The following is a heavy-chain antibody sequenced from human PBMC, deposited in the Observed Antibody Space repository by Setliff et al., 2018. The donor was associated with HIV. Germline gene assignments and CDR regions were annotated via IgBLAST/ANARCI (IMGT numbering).Heavy chain of an antibody. J-gene: IGHJ4*02. V-gene: IGHV3-23*01. CDR1: GFRFNIYA. CDR2: ISGSGSTT. Sequence: TGGSLRLSCAASGFRFNIYAMTWVRQAPGKGLQWVSSISGSGSTTNYADSVKGRFTISRDNSRNSLYLEMNSLRADDTAVYYCAKDPNSGSYYRTTVGCYLDYWGQGTLVTVSS. D-gene: IGHD1-26*01. CDR3: AKDPNSGSYYRTTVGCYLDY.